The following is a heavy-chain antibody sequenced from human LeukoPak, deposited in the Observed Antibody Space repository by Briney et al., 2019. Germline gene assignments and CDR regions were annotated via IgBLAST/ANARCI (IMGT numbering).Heavy chain of an antibody. Sequence: GGSLRLSCAASGFTLSTYGMHWVRQAPGKGLEWVAFIRYDGSNKYYADSVKGRFTISRDNSKNTLYLQMNSLRAEDTAVYYCARNYDSGIDYWGQGTLVTVSS. CDR1: GFTLSTYG. V-gene: IGHV3-30*02. CDR3: ARNYDSGIDY. D-gene: IGHD3-22*01. CDR2: IRYDGSNK. J-gene: IGHJ4*02.